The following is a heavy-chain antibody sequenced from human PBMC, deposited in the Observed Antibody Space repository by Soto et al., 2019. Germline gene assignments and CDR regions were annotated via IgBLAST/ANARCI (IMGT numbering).Heavy chain of an antibody. CDR1: GFTFSNYE. V-gene: IGHV3-64*01. CDR3: ARRGYGSRWPNVYMDV. Sequence: EAQLVESGGGLVQPGGSLRLSCAASGFTFSNYEMHWVRQAPGKGLEYVSGISNNGAHTDYAKSVKVRFTISRDNYENTLYLQMGSLIAEDMALYYCARRGYGSRWPNVYMDVWGKGATVTVSS. D-gene: IGHD6-13*01. CDR2: ISNNGAHT. J-gene: IGHJ6*03.